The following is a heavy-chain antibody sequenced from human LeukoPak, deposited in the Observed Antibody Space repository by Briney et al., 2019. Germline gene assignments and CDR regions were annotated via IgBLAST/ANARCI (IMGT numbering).Heavy chain of an antibody. Sequence: SQTLSLTCAVYGGSISSGGYSWSWIRQPPGKGLEWIGYIYHSGSTYYNPSLKSRVTISVDRSKNQFSLKLSSVTAADTAVYYCARGARGAIDYWGQGTLVTVSS. CDR1: GGSISSGGYS. V-gene: IGHV4-30-2*01. J-gene: IGHJ4*02. CDR3: ARGARGAIDY. D-gene: IGHD1-26*01. CDR2: IYHSGST.